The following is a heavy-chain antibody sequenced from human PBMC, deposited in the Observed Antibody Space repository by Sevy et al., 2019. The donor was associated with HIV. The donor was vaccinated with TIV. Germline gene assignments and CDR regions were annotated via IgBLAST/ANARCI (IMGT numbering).Heavy chain of an antibody. CDR2: IGTAGDT. Sequence: GGSLRLSCAASGFTFSSYDMHWVRQATGKGLEWVSAIGTAGDTYYPGSVKGRFTISRENAKNSLYLKMNSLRAGDTAVYYCARGQGYCSGGSCSGEDAFDIWGQGTMVTVSS. V-gene: IGHV3-13*01. D-gene: IGHD2-15*01. CDR1: GFTFSSYD. CDR3: ARGQGYCSGGSCSGEDAFDI. J-gene: IGHJ3*02.